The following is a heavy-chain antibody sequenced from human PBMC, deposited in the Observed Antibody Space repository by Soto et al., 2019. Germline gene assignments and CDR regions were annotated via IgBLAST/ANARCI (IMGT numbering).Heavy chain of an antibody. V-gene: IGHV4-59*01. CDR3: VGSGWYVSTEGGWFDL. CDR2: IYYSGST. D-gene: IGHD6-19*01. J-gene: IGHJ5*02. CDR1: GVSISSYY. Sequence: PSETLSLTCTVAGVSISSYYWSSIRQPPGKGLEWTGYIYYSGSTTNPPSLKIRVSISVDTSKNQVSLKLSSVTAADTAVYYCVGSGWYVSTEGGWFDLWGQGTVVTVLL.